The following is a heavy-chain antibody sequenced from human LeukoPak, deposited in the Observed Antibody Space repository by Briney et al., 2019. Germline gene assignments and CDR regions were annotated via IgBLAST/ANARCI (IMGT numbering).Heavy chain of an antibody. Sequence: SETLSLTCGVYGESFSGHHWSWIRQPPGKGLEWIGEINHSGSTNYNPSLKSRVTISVDTSKNQFSLKLSSVTAADTAVYYCARRAYYYGSGRYYYMDVWGKGTTVTVSS. V-gene: IGHV4-34*01. CDR1: GESFSGHH. CDR3: ARRAYYYGSGRYYYMDV. CDR2: INHSGST. J-gene: IGHJ6*03. D-gene: IGHD3-10*01.